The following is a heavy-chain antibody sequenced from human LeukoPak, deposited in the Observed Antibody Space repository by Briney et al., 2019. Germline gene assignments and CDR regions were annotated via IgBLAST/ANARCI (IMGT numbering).Heavy chain of an antibody. CDR3: TTLGYHLDS. CDR2: MSGTDTTR. CDR1: GFAFSAYE. Sequence: PGGSLRLSCVASGFAFSAYEMNWVRQAPGKGLEWVAYMSGTDTTRYYADSVRGRFTISRDNAKNSLYLQMSSLRVEDTALYYCTTLGYHLDSWGQGTPVTVYS. J-gene: IGHJ5*01. V-gene: IGHV3-48*03. D-gene: IGHD3-22*01.